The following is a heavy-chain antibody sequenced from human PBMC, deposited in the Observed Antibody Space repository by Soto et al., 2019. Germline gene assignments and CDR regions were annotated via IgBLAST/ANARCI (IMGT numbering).Heavy chain of an antibody. D-gene: IGHD3-9*01. Sequence: QVQLVQSGAEVKKPGSSVKVSCKASGGTFSSYAISWVRQAPGQGLEWMGGIIPIFGTANYAQKFQGRVTIIADESTSTAYMELSSLRSEDTAVFYCASNNNVLTGSYYYGMDVWGQGTMVTVSS. CDR1: GGTFSSYA. V-gene: IGHV1-69*12. CDR3: ASNNNVLTGSYYYGMDV. CDR2: IIPIFGTA. J-gene: IGHJ6*02.